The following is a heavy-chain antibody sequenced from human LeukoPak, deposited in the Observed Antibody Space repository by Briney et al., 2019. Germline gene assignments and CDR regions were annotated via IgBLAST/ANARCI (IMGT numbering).Heavy chain of an antibody. CDR3: AIRDSSGYYSDAFDI. Sequence: PSETLSLTCTVSGGSISSYYWSWIRQPPGKGLEWIGYNYYSGSTNYNPSLKSRVTISVDTSKNQFSLKLSSVTAADTAVYYCAIRDSSGYYSDAFDIWGQGTMVTVSS. V-gene: IGHV4-59*01. CDR1: GGSISSYY. J-gene: IGHJ3*02. CDR2: NYYSGST. D-gene: IGHD3-22*01.